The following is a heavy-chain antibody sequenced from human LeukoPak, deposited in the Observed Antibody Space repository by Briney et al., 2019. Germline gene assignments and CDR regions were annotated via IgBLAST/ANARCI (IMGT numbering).Heavy chain of an antibody. D-gene: IGHD2-21*02. CDR1: GGSISSGGYY. Sequence: TSETLSLTCTVSGGSISSGGYYWSWIRQHPGKGLEWIGYIYYSGSTYYNPSLKSRVTISVDTSKNQFSPKLSSVTAADTAVYYCARAYCGGDCYNDYWGQGTLVTVSS. CDR3: ARAYCGGDCYNDY. V-gene: IGHV4-31*03. CDR2: IYYSGST. J-gene: IGHJ4*02.